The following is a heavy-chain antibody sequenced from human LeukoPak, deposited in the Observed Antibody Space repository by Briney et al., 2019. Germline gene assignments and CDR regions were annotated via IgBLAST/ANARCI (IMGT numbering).Heavy chain of an antibody. D-gene: IGHD1-14*01. CDR1: GGSLSPYY. CDR3: AKYIRDSGTYNFDY. J-gene: IGHJ4*02. CDR2: IYSSGTT. V-gene: IGHV4-4*07. Sequence: SETLSLTCTLSGGSLSPYYWNWIRQPAGKGLEWIGRIYSSGTTNYNPSLRSRVSMSVDTSKNQFSLKLTSVTAADTALYYCAKYIRDSGTYNFDYWGQGILVTVSS.